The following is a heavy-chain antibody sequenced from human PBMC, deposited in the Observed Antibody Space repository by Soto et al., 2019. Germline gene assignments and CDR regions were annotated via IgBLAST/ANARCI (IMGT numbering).Heavy chain of an antibody. CDR2: ISSSSSTI. D-gene: IGHD6-19*01. CDR3: ARDPSWLALDY. V-gene: IGHV3-48*02. Sequence: GGSLRLSCAASGFTFSSYSMNWVRQAPGKGLEWVSYISSSSSTIYYADSVKGRFTISRDNAKNSLYPQMNSLRDEDTAVYYCARDPSWLALDYWGQGTLVTVSS. J-gene: IGHJ4*02. CDR1: GFTFSSYS.